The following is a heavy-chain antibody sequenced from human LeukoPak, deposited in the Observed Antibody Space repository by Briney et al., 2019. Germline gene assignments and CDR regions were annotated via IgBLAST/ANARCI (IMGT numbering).Heavy chain of an antibody. V-gene: IGHV3-53*01. D-gene: IGHD2-21*01. CDR1: GFTVSYNY. J-gene: IGHJ6*03. Sequence: GGSLRLSCAASGFTVSYNYMSWVRQAPGKGLEWVSIIYSGGSTYYADSVKGRFTISRDNSKNTLYLQMNSLRAEDTAVYYCAKDPKMWNYYYYYMDVWGKGTTVTVSS. CDR2: IYSGGST. CDR3: AKDPKMWNYYYYYMDV.